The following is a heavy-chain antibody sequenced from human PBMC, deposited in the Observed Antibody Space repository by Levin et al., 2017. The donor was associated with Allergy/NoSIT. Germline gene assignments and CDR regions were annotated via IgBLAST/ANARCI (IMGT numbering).Heavy chain of an antibody. V-gene: IGHV3-11*01. CDR1: GFTFSDYY. J-gene: IGHJ2*01. Sequence: PGGSLRLSCAASGFTFSDYYMSWIRQAPGKGLEWVSYISSSGSTIYYADSVKGRFTISRDNAKNSLYLQMNSLRAEDTAVYYCARDYDSSGYSLIDWYFDLWGRGTLVTVSS. CDR2: ISSSGSTI. CDR3: ARDYDSSGYSLIDWYFDL. D-gene: IGHD3-22*01.